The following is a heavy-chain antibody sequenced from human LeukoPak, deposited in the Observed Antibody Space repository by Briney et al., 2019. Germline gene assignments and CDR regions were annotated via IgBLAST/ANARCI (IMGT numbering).Heavy chain of an antibody. Sequence: SVKVSCKASGYTFTGYYMHWVRQAPGQGLEWMGRIIPILGIANYAQKFQGRVTITADKSTSTAYMELSSLRSEDTAVYYCARGDYYGSGSYSDQYGMDVWGQGTTVTVSS. J-gene: IGHJ6*02. CDR2: IIPILGIA. CDR3: ARGDYYGSGSYSDQYGMDV. D-gene: IGHD3-10*01. CDR1: GYTFTGYY. V-gene: IGHV1-69*04.